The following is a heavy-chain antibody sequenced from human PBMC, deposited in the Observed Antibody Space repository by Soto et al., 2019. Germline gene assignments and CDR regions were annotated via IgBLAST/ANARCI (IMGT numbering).Heavy chain of an antibody. CDR1: GFTFDDDA. J-gene: IGHJ4*02. D-gene: IGHD5-18*01. CDR2: ISWNSGSI. CDR3: AKAVGSYGNFDY. Sequence: EVQLVESGGGLVQPGRSLRLSCAASGFTFDDDAMHWVRQAPGKGLEWVSRISWNSGSIGYADSVKGRFTISRDNAKNSLYLQMNSLRAEDTALYYCAKAVGSYGNFDYWGQGTLVTVSS. V-gene: IGHV3-9*01.